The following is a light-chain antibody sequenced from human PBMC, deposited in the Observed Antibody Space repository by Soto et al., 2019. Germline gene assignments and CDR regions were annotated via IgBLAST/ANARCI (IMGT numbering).Light chain of an antibody. J-gene: IGKJ2*01. Sequence: EIVMTQSPATLSLSPGERATLSCRASQSVSSKLAWFQQKPGQAPSLLIYGVSTRATGVPVRFSGSGSGTEFTLTINSLKSEDFEVYYCQQYNNWPHTFGQGTKVDI. CDR1: QSVSSK. V-gene: IGKV3-15*01. CDR2: GVS. CDR3: QQYNNWPHT.